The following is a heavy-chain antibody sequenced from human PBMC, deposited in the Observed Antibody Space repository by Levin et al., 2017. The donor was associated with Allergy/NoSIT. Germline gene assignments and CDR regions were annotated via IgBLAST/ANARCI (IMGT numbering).Heavy chain of an antibody. J-gene: IGHJ4*02. CDR1: GFILRTSD. V-gene: IGHV3-48*01. Sequence: PGGSLRLSCAASGFILRTSDMNWVRQAPGKGLEWISFITKPSRTISYADSVKGRFTVSRDNAKNLLYLEMNNLRAEDTAVYYCVTDESGDEDFDYWGQGTLVTVSS. D-gene: IGHD7-27*01. CDR3: VTDESGDEDFDY. CDR2: ITKPSRTI.